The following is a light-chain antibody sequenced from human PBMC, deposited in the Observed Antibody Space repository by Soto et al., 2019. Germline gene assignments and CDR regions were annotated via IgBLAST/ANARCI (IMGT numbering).Light chain of an antibody. CDR3: QRSGASRWT. CDR1: QSVASAY. J-gene: IGKJ1*01. V-gene: IGKV3-20*01. Sequence: EIVLTQSPGTLSLSPGERATLSCRASQSVASAYLAWYQHKPGQAPRLLIFGASSRHTGIPDRFSGSGSGTDCTLTISRLEYEDYAVYYCQRSGASRWTFGQGTKVEAK. CDR2: GAS.